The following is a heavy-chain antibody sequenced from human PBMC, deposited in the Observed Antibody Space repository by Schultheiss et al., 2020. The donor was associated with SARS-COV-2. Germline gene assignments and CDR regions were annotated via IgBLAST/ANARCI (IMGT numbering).Heavy chain of an antibody. CDR2: IYTSGST. CDR1: GGSISSSSYY. V-gene: IGHV4-39*07. J-gene: IGHJ6*03. CDR3: ARDVCSSTSCYGGFPNYYYMDV. D-gene: IGHD2-2*01. Sequence: GSLRLSCTVSGGSISSSSYYWGWIRQPPGKGLEWIGSIYTSGSTNYNPSLKSRVTMSVDTSKNQFSLKLSSVTAADTAVYYCARDVCSSTSCYGGFPNYYYMDVWGKGTTVTVSS.